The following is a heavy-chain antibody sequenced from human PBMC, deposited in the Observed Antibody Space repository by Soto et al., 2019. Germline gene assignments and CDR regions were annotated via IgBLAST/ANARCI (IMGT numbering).Heavy chain of an antibody. V-gene: IGHV4-39*01. J-gene: IGHJ3*02. CDR3: ASLIVVVPAAIWVDAFDI. D-gene: IGHD2-2*02. CDR2: IYYSGST. Sequence: QLQLQESGPGLVKPSETLSLTCTVSGGSISSSSYYWGWIRQPPGKGLEWIGRIYYSGSTYYNPSLKSRVTISVDTSKNQFSLKLSSVTAADTAVYYCASLIVVVPAAIWVDAFDIWGQGTMVTVSS. CDR1: GGSISSSSYY.